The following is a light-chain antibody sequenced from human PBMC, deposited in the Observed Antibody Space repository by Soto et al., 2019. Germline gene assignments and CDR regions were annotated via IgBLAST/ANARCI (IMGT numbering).Light chain of an antibody. Sequence: GMTQSPATLSVSPGERAALSCRASQSVSTNLAWYQQKPGQPPRLLIYFASTRATGIPVRFSGSGSGTDFTLTISSLQPEDVATYYCQKCGIAPFSFGGGTMVDIK. CDR1: QSVSTN. CDR3: QKCGIAPFS. V-gene: IGKV3D-15*01. J-gene: IGKJ4*01. CDR2: FAS.